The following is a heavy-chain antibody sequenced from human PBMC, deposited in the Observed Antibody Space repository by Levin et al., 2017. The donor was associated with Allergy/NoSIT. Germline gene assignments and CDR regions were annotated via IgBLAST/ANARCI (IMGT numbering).Heavy chain of an antibody. Sequence: SQTLSLTCTVSGGSISSGTYYWSWIRQHPGKGLEWIGYIYYSGSTYYNPSLKSRVTISVDTAKNQFSLKLSSLTAADTAVYYCAGESRGCSSGGSCRRVDFWGQGTLVTVSS. J-gene: IGHJ4*02. V-gene: IGHV4-31*03. CDR1: GGSISSGTYY. CDR3: AGESRGCSSGGSCRRVDF. D-gene: IGHD2-15*01. CDR2: IYYSGST.